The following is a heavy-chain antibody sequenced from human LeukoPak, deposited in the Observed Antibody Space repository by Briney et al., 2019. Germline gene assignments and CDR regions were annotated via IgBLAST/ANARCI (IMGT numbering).Heavy chain of an antibody. CDR3: ARESSGWFVNWFDP. V-gene: IGHV1-2*02. CDR1: GYTFTGYY. J-gene: IGHJ5*02. D-gene: IGHD6-19*01. CDR2: INPNSGGT. Sequence: ASVKVSCKASGYTFTGYYMHWVRQAPGQGLEWMGWINPNSGGTNYAQKFQGRVTTTRDTSISTAYMELSRLRSDDTAVYYCARESSGWFVNWFDPWGQGTLVTVSS.